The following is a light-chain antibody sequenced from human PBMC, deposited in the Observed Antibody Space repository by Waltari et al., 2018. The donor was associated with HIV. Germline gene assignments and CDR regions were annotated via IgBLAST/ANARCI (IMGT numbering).Light chain of an antibody. J-gene: IGKJ2*01. V-gene: IGKV2-28*01. Sequence: IELYQSLLSLPVTPGESASISCRSCQSLLHSNGDTWLVWYLQKPGQSPQALIYFASNRASGVPDRFSSSGSGTDFTLKISRVVAEDVGVYYCMQGLQTPYTFGQGTKLEIK. CDR1: QSLLHSNGDTW. CDR2: FAS. CDR3: MQGLQTPYT.